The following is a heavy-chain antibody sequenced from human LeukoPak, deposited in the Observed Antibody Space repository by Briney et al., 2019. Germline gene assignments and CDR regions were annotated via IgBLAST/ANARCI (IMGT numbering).Heavy chain of an antibody. V-gene: IGHV3-11*01. J-gene: IGHJ3*02. D-gene: IGHD5-18*01. Sequence: GGSLRLSCAASGFTFSDYYMSWIRQAPGKGLEWVSYISSSGSTIYYADSVKGRFTISRDNAKNSLYLQMNSLRAEDMAVYYCARERLGYSYAFDIWGQGTMVTVSS. CDR3: ARERLGYSYAFDI. CDR2: ISSSGSTI. CDR1: GFTFSDYY.